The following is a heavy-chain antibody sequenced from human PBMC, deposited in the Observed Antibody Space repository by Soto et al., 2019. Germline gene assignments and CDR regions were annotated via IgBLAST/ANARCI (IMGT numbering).Heavy chain of an antibody. Sequence: PSDTLSLTCAVYGGSFSGYYWSWIRQPPGKGLEWIGEINHSGSTNYNPSLKSRVTISVDTSKNQFSLKLSSVTAADTAVYYCARGKWLYYYYYYGMDVWGQGTTVTVSS. CDR2: INHSGST. J-gene: IGHJ6*02. V-gene: IGHV4-34*01. CDR3: ARGKWLYYYYYYGMDV. D-gene: IGHD6-19*01. CDR1: GGSFSGYY.